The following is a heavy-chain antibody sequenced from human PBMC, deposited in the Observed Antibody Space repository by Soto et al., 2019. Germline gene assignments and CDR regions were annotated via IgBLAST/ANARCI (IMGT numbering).Heavy chain of an antibody. D-gene: IGHD2-15*01. Sequence: PGGSLRLSCAASGFTFSSYAMHWVRQAPGKGLEWVAVISYDGSNKYYADSVKGRFTISRDNSKNTLYLQMNSLRAEDTAVYYCARDLIVVVVAASGAFDYWGQGTLVTVSS. CDR2: ISYDGSNK. J-gene: IGHJ4*02. V-gene: IGHV3-30-3*01. CDR1: GFTFSSYA. CDR3: ARDLIVVVVAASGAFDY.